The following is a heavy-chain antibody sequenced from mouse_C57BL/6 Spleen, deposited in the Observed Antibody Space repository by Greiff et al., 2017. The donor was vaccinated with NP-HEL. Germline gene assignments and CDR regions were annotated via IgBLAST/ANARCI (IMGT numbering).Heavy chain of an antibody. J-gene: IGHJ3*01. CDR1: CFLFTSYG. CDR2: IWSGGST. CDR3: ARMGELFAY. V-gene: IGHV2-2*01. Sequence: VQLQQSGPGLAQPSQSLSITCTVSCFLFTSYGVHWVRQSPGKGLVWQGVIWSGGSTDSNAAFISRLSISKDKSKSQVFFKMNSLQADDTAIYYCARMGELFAYWGQGTLVTVSA.